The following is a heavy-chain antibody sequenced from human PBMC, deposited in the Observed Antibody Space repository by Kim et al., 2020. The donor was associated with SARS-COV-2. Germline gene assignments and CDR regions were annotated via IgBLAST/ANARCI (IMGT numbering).Heavy chain of an antibody. CDR1: GDSVSSNSAA. D-gene: IGHD6-19*01. J-gene: IGHJ6*02. Sequence: SQTLSLTCAISGDSVSSNSAAWNWIRQSPSRGLEWLGRTYYRSKWYNDYAVSVKSRITINPDTSKNQFSLQLNSVTPEDTAVYYCARGSSPIAVADRGGECMDVWGQGTTVTVSS. CDR2: TYYRSKWYN. CDR3: ARGSSPIAVADRGGECMDV. V-gene: IGHV6-1*01.